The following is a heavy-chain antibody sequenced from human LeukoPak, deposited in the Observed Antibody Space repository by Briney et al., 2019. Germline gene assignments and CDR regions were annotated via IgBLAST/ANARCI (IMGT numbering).Heavy chain of an antibody. CDR1: GFTFSSYS. J-gene: IGHJ6*03. D-gene: IGHD6-6*01. Sequence: GGSLRLSCAASGFTFSSYSMKWVRQAPGKGLEWVSSISSSSSYIYYADSVKGRFTISRDNAKNSLYLQMNSLRAEDTAVYYCARDTQGRSSSSYYMDVWGKGTTVTVSS. CDR2: ISSSSSYI. V-gene: IGHV3-21*01. CDR3: ARDTQGRSSSSYYMDV.